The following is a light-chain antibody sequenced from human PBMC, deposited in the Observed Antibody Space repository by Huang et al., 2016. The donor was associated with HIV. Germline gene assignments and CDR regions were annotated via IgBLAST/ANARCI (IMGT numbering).Light chain of an antibody. V-gene: IGKV3-20*01. CDR3: QHYGTSPQT. CDR2: VAS. CDR1: QSINKNY. J-gene: IGKJ2*01. Sequence: EIVLTQSPGTLSLSPGEGATLSCRASQSINKNYLAWFQQKPGQPPRLLIYVASSRATGVPDRFTGSGSGTDFNLTISRLETEDFAMYFCQHYGTSPQTFGQGTKLEIK.